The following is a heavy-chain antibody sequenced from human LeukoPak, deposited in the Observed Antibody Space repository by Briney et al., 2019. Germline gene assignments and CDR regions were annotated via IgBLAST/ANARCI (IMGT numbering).Heavy chain of an antibody. CDR3: ASGSVVTALDQ. Sequence: SETLSLTCAVSGASITTYYWTWIRQPPGQALEWIGYIYYTGNPKYNPSLESRVTMSIDTSKNEFSLKIYSVNAADTAVYFCASGSVVTALDQWGQGTLVTVSS. CDR2: IYYTGNP. CDR1: GASITTYY. J-gene: IGHJ4*02. V-gene: IGHV4-59*01. D-gene: IGHD2-21*02.